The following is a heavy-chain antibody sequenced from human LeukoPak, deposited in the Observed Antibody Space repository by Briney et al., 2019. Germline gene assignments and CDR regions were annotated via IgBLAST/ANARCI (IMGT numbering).Heavy chain of an antibody. CDR1: GGSISSSSYY. J-gene: IGHJ5*02. V-gene: IGHV4-39*01. D-gene: IGHD1-20*01. CDR2: IYYSGST. Sequence: SETLSLNCTVSGGSISSSSYYWGWIRQPPGKGLEWIGCIYYSGSTYYNPSLKSRVTISVDTSKHQVSLKLSSVTAADTAVYYCARHGPRNNWNADSRGNWFDPWGQGTLVTVSS. CDR3: ARHGPRNNWNADSRGNWFDP.